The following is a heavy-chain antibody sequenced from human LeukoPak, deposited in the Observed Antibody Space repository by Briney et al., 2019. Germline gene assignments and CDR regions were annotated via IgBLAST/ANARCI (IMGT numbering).Heavy chain of an antibody. Sequence: GYTFXSYGXXXVRQAPGQXLXXMGWISAYNGNTNYAQKLQGRVTMTTDTSTSTAYMELRSLRSDDTAVYYCAKLAMDYYYMDVWGKGTTVTVSS. CDR3: AKLAMDYYYMDV. D-gene: IGHD6-6*01. CDR1: GYTFXSYG. V-gene: IGHV1-18*01. J-gene: IGHJ6*03. CDR2: ISAYNGNT.